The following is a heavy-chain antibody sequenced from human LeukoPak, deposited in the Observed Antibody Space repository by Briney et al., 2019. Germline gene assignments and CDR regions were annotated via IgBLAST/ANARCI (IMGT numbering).Heavy chain of an antibody. CDR1: GGSISSSGYC. CDR3: ARRLFKIAVAGHYDY. D-gene: IGHD6-19*01. CDR2: ICYSGST. V-gene: IGHV4-39*07. J-gene: IGHJ4*02. Sequence: SETLSLTCTVSGGSISSSGYCWAWIRQRPGQGLEWIGSICYSGSTYYNPSLKSRITISIDTSKNQSSLRLTSVTAAGTAVYYCARRLFKIAVAGHYDYWGQGTLVTVSS.